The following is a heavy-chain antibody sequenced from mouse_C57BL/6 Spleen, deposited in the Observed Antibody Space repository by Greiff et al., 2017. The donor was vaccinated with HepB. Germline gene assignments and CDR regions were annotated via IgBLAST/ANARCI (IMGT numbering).Heavy chain of an antibody. J-gene: IGHJ4*01. Sequence: QVLLQQHGAELVKPGASVKLSCKASGYTFTSYWMQWVKQRPGQGLEWIGEIDPSDSYTNYNQKFKGKATLTVDTSSSTAYMQLSSLTSEDSAVYYCARNYGNYGAMDYWGQGTSVTVSS. D-gene: IGHD2-1*01. CDR2: IDPSDSYT. CDR3: ARNYGNYGAMDY. V-gene: IGHV1-50*01. CDR1: GYTFTSYW.